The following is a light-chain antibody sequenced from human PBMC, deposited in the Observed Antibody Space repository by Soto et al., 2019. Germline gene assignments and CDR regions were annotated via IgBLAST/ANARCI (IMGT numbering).Light chain of an antibody. J-gene: IGKJ3*01. CDR2: AAS. V-gene: IGKV1-39*01. CDR1: QSISNY. CDR3: HQSYTTLFT. Sequence: DIQMTQSPSSLSASVGDRVTMTCRAGQSISNYLNWYQQKPGKAPKLLIYAASSLQSGVPSRFSGSGSGTDFTLTISSLQPEDFATYSCHQSYTTLFTFGPGTNVDI.